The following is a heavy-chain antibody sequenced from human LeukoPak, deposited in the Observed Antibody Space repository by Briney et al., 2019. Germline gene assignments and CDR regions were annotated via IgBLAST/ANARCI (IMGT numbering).Heavy chain of an antibody. CDR2: ISYDGSNK. CDR3: ANARAGTSFDP. Sequence: GGSLRLSCAASGFTLSSYGMHWVRQARGKGLEWVAVISYDGSNKYYADSVKGRFTISRDNSKNTLYLQMNSLRAEDTAVYYCANARAGTSFDPWGQGTLVTVSS. D-gene: IGHD1-7*01. V-gene: IGHV3-30*18. CDR1: GFTLSSYG. J-gene: IGHJ5*02.